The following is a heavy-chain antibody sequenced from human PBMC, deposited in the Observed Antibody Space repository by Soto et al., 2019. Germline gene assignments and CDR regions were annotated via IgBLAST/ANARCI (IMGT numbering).Heavy chain of an antibody. J-gene: IGHJ4*02. CDR1: GGTFSSYR. D-gene: IGHD6-13*01. V-gene: IGHV1-69*01. CDR2: IVPIYRTA. CDR3: VRDSGANVSSS. Sequence: QVQLVQSGAEVRKTGSSVKVSCRASGGTFSSYRFNWVRQAPGQGLEWMGGIVPIYRTADYPVDFQDRVTITADDSARTVYLEVRSLKPRDTAVYYCVRDSGANVSSSWGQGTLVTVSS.